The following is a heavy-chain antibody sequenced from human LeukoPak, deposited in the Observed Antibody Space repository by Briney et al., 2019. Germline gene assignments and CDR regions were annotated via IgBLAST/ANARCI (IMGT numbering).Heavy chain of an antibody. J-gene: IGHJ4*02. V-gene: IGHV1-2*02. CDR1: GYSFTGHY. CDR3: ARGEFDSSGWYWPPREEVYFDY. Sequence: SLKVYCKASGYSFTGHYMHWVRQAPGQGLEWMGWINPKSGGTNYAQKFQGRVTMTRDTCISTAYMDLSSLRSDDTAVYYCARGEFDSSGWYWPPREEVYFDYWGQGTLVTVSS. CDR2: INPKSGGT. D-gene: IGHD6-19*01.